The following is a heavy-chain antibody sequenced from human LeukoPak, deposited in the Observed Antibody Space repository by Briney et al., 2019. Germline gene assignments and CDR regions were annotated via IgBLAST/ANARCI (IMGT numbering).Heavy chain of an antibody. J-gene: IGHJ3*02. V-gene: IGHV3-48*01. D-gene: IGHD2-2*01. CDR2: ISSSSSTI. CDR3: ARVPRYCSSTSCPPDAFDI. CDR1: GFTFSSYS. Sequence: PGGSLRLSCAASGFTFSSYSMNWVRQAPGKGLEWVSYISSSSSTIYYPASEKGRFTISSDNAKKSLYLQMTIPSAEDTAGYYCARVPRYCSSTSCPPDAFDIWGQGTMVTVSS.